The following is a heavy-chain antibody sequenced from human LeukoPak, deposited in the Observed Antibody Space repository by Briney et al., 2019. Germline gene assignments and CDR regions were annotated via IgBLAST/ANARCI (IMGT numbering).Heavy chain of an antibody. CDR2: IYSGGST. Sequence: GGSLRLSCAASGFTVSNNYMSWVRQAPGKGLEWVSVIYSGGSTYYADSVKGRFTISRDNSKNTVYLQMNSLRAEDTAVYYRARWGSTSWNYFDYWGQGTLVTVSS. V-gene: IGHV3-53*01. J-gene: IGHJ4*02. D-gene: IGHD2-2*01. CDR3: ARWGSTSWNYFDY. CDR1: GFTVSNNY.